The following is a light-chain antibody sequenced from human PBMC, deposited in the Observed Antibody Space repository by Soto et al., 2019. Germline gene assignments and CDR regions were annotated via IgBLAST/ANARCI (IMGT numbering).Light chain of an antibody. CDR2: RDT. Sequence: SYELTQPLSVSVALGQTARITCGGNNIGSKNVHWYQQKPGQAPVLVIYRDTNRPSGIPERFSGSSLGNTATLTISRAQAGDEADYYCQVWDSSTYVFGTGTKVTVL. J-gene: IGLJ1*01. CDR3: QVWDSSTYV. V-gene: IGLV3-9*01. CDR1: NIGSKN.